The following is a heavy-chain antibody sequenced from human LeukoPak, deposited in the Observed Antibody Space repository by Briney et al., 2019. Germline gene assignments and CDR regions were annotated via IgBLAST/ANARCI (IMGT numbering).Heavy chain of an antibody. CDR3: ARGYDILTNAFDY. D-gene: IGHD3-9*01. Sequence: PGGSLRLSCAASGFTFSSYSMNWVRQAPGKGLEWVSSISSSSSYIYYADSVKGQFTISRDNAKNSLYLQMNSLRAEDTAVYYCARGYDILTNAFDYWGQGTLVTVSS. CDR1: GFTFSSYS. CDR2: ISSSSSYI. J-gene: IGHJ4*02. V-gene: IGHV3-21*01.